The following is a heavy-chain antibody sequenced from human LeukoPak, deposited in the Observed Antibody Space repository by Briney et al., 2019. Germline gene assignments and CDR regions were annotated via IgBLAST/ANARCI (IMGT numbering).Heavy chain of an antibody. CDR2: IRSSDNTI. CDR1: GFTFTTYS. J-gene: IGHJ4*02. Sequence: PGGSLRLSCAASGFTFTTYSMNWVRQAPGKGLEWISYIRSSDNTILYADSVKGRFTISRDDAKDPLYLQMNDLRDEDMAVYYCARDRDWAFDYWGQGTQVTVST. CDR3: ARDRDWAFDY. D-gene: IGHD3-9*01. V-gene: IGHV3-48*02.